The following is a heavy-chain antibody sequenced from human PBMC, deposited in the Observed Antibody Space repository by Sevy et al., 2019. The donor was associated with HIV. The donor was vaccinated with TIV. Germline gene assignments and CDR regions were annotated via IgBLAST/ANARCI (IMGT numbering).Heavy chain of an antibody. Sequence: ASVKVSCKASGGTFSSYAISWVRQAPGQGLEWMGGIIPIFGTANYAQKFQGRVTITADESTSTAYMELSSLRSEDTAVYYCARDPGLTDCSSTSCYPPDYYYYYGMDVWGQGTTVTVSS. D-gene: IGHD2-2*01. J-gene: IGHJ6*02. V-gene: IGHV1-69*13. CDR2: IIPIFGTA. CDR1: GGTFSSYA. CDR3: ARDPGLTDCSSTSCYPPDYYYYYGMDV.